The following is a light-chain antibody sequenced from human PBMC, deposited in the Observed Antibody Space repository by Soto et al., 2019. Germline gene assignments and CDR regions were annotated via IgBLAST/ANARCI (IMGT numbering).Light chain of an antibody. Sequence: IQLTQSPSSLSASVGDRVTITCRASQGIRNYLAWYQQKPGKTPSLLIYGATTLQSGVPSRFSGSGSGTDFALTISSLQAEDFATYYCQQLKSYVTFGQGTRLEIK. CDR2: GAT. CDR1: QGIRNY. J-gene: IGKJ5*01. CDR3: QQLKSYVT. V-gene: IGKV1-9*01.